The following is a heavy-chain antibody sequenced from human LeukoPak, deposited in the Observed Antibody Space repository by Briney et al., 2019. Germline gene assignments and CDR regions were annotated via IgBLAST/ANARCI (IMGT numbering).Heavy chain of an antibody. CDR2: ISVSGGST. V-gene: IGHV3-23*01. D-gene: IGHD3-22*01. CDR3: AKTELDYYDSSGYYPPFDY. J-gene: IGHJ4*02. Sequence: GGSLRLSCAASGFTFSSYAMSWVRQAPGKGLEWVSAISVSGGSTYYADSVKGRFTISRDNSKNTLYLQMNSLRAEDTAVYYCAKTELDYYDSSGYYPPFDYWGQGTLVTVSS. CDR1: GFTFSSYA.